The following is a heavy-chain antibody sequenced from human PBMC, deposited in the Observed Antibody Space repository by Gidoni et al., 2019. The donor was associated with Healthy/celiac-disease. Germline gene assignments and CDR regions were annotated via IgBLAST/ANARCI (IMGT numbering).Heavy chain of an antibody. CDR1: GFTFSSSG. CDR2: ISYDGSNK. D-gene: IGHD2-15*01. V-gene: IGHV3-30*18. CDR3: AKEGSLPTEDYGYYGMDV. Sequence: QVQLVESGGGVVQPGRSLRLSCAASGFTFSSSGMHWVRQAPGKGLEWVAVISYDGSNKYYADSVKGRFTISRDNSKNTLYLQMNSLRAEDTAVNYCAKEGSLPTEDYGYYGMDVWGQGTTVTVSS. J-gene: IGHJ6*02.